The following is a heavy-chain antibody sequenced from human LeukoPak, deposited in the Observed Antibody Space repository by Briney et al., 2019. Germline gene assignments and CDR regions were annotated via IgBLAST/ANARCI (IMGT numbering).Heavy chain of an antibody. J-gene: IGHJ4*02. D-gene: IGHD6-19*01. CDR1: GFTFGDYA. CDR2: IRSKPYGGTT. Sequence: GGSLRLSCTTSGFTFGDYAMSWLRQAPGKGLEWVGFIRSKPYGGTTAYAAPVRGRFTISRDDSKSLAYLQMNSLKTEDTAVYYCAKARISGWYGVFDYWGQGTLVTVSS. V-gene: IGHV3-49*03. CDR3: AKARISGWYGVFDY.